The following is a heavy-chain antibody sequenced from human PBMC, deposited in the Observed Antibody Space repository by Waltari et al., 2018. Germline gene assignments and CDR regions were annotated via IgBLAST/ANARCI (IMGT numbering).Heavy chain of an antibody. J-gene: IGHJ4*02. CDR1: GYTFTSYA. Sequence: QVQLVQSGAEVKKPGASVKVSCKASGYTFTSYAMHWVRQAPGQRLEWMGWINAGNGNTKYSQKFQGRVTITRDTSASTAYMERSSLRSEDAAVYYCARAVDISPRPIDYWGQGTLVTVSS. CDR2: INAGNGNT. D-gene: IGHD2-21*01. V-gene: IGHV1-3*01. CDR3: ARAVDISPRPIDY.